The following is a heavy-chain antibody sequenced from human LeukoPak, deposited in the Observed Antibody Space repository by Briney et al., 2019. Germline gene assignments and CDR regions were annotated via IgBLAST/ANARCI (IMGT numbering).Heavy chain of an antibody. CDR1: GFTFDDYT. V-gene: IGHV3-7*01. CDR3: ARIPNDYGDYMGVFDI. J-gene: IGHJ3*02. Sequence: GSLTLSCAASGFTFDDYTMHWVRQAPGKGLEWVANIKQDGSEKYYVDSVKGRFTISRDNTRNSLYLQMNSLRVEDTAVYYCARIPNDYGDYMGVFDIWGQGTMVTVSS. D-gene: IGHD4-17*01. CDR2: IKQDGSEK.